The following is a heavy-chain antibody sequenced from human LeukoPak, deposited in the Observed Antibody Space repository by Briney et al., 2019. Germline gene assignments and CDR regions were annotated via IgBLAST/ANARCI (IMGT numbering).Heavy chain of an antibody. CDR3: ARDLRYSSGCTDY. CDR1: GFTFTGYA. J-gene: IGHJ4*02. D-gene: IGHD6-19*01. Sequence: PGGSLRLSCAASGFTFTGYAMTWVRQAPGKGLEWVANIKQDGSEKYYVDSVKGRFTISRDNAKNSLYLQMNSLRAEDTAVYYCARDLRYSSGCTDYWGQGTLVTVSS. V-gene: IGHV3-7*01. CDR2: IKQDGSEK.